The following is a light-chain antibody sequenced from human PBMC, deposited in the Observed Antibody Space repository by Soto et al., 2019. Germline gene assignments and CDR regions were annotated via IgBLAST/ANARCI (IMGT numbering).Light chain of an antibody. CDR2: EGS. Sequence: QSALTQPASVSGSPGQSITISCTGPSSDVGSYNLVSWYQQLPGEAPKLMIYEGSKRPSGVSNRFSGSKSGNTASLTISGLQAEDEADYYCCSFERSITLVFGGGTKLTVL. CDR3: CSFERSITLV. V-gene: IGLV2-23*01. CDR1: SSDVGSYNL. J-gene: IGLJ2*01.